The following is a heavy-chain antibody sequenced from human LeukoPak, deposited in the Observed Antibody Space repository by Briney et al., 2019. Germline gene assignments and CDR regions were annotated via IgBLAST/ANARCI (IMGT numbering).Heavy chain of an antibody. D-gene: IGHD6-13*01. J-gene: IGHJ4*02. CDR2: ISYDGDNK. CDR1: GFTFGRYV. CDR3: ARAGGQLLHGFGYFEY. V-gene: IGHV3-30*04. Sequence: GGSLRLSCAASGFTFGRYVMIWVRQAPGKGLQWVSTISYDGDNKYYVDSVKGRFTISRDNSKNTLYLQMNSLRAEDTAVYYSARAGGQLLHGFGYFEYWGQGTLVTVSS.